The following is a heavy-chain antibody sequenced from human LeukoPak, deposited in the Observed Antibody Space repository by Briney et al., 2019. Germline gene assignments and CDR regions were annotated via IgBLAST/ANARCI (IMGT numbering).Heavy chain of an antibody. V-gene: IGHV4-39*01. CDR2: IYYSGST. CDR3: ARTREFIVVVPAAPFDY. CDR1: GGSISSSSYY. D-gene: IGHD2-2*01. J-gene: IGHJ4*02. Sequence: SETLSLTCTVSGGSISSSSYYWGWIRQPPGKGLEWIGSIYYSGSTYYNPSLKSRVTISVDTSKNQFSLKLSSVTAADTAVYYCARTREFIVVVPAAPFDYWGQGTLVTVSS.